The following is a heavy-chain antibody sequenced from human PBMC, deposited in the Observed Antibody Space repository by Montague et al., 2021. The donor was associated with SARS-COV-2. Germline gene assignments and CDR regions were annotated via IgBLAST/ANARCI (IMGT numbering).Heavy chain of an antibody. CDR3: ARAQNTRFIVNCVNYFEV. V-gene: IGHV4-59*01. J-gene: IGHJ4*02. CDR1: GGSISSYY. Sequence: SETLSLTCAVSGGSISSYYWSWIRQSPGKGLEWIGYVHYTGSTKYNPSLKTRVTLSLDTSKKHCSLKLKSVTAADTAVYYCARAQNTRFIVNCVNYFEVWGLGALVTVSS. D-gene: IGHD1-1*01. CDR2: VHYTGST.